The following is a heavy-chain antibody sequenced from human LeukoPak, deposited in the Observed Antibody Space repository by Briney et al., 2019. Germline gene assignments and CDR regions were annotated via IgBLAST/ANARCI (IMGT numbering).Heavy chain of an antibody. Sequence: GGSLRLSCAASGFTFSNYAMSWVRQAPGKGLEWVSAISGSGGSTYYADSVKGRFTSSRDNSKYTLYLQMNSLRAEDTAVYYSAKGASSSWYDYWGQGTLVTVSS. CDR2: ISGSGGST. J-gene: IGHJ4*02. CDR1: GFTFSNYA. D-gene: IGHD6-13*01. CDR3: AKGASSSWYDY. V-gene: IGHV3-23*01.